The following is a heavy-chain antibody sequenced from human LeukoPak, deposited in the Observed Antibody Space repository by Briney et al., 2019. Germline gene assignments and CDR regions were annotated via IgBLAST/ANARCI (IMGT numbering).Heavy chain of an antibody. J-gene: IGHJ4*02. CDR1: GGSFSGYY. D-gene: IGHD2-2*01. V-gene: IGHV4-34*01. CDR2: INHSGST. CDR3: ARHSYQPPRIDY. Sequence: SETLSLTCAVYGGSFSGYYWSWIRQPPGKGLEWIGEINHSGSTNYNPSLKSRVTISVVTSKNQFSLKLSSVTAADTAVYYCARHSYQPPRIDYWGQGTLVTVSS.